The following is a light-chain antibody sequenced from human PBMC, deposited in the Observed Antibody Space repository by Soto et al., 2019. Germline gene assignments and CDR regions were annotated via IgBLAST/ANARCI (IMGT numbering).Light chain of an antibody. V-gene: IGKV1-5*03. CDR2: KAS. CDR3: QQYNSYPLT. Sequence: DIPMTQSPSTLSASVGDRVTITCRASQNLNSYLAWYQQKPGKAPKLLIYKASRLESGVPSRFSGSGSGSDFILTISSLQPDDFATYYCQQYNSYPLTFGGGTEVDIK. CDR1: QNLNSY. J-gene: IGKJ4*01.